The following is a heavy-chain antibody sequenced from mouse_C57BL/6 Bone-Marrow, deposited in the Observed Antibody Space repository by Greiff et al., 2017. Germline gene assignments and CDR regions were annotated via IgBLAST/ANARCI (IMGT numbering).Heavy chain of an antibody. D-gene: IGHD3-2*02. V-gene: IGHV5-6*01. CDR3: ARLDSSGYFDY. Sequence: EVKLVESGGDLVKPGGSLKLSCAASGFTFSSYGMSWVRQTPDKRLEWVATISSGGSYTYYPDSVKGRFTISRDNAKNTLYLQMSSLKSEDTAMYYCARLDSSGYFDYWGQGTTLTVSS. CDR1: GFTFSSYG. CDR2: ISSGGSYT. J-gene: IGHJ2*01.